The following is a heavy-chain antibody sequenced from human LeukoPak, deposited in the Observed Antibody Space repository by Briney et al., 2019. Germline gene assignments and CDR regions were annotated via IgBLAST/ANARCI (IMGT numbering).Heavy chain of an antibody. D-gene: IGHD2-2*02. Sequence: GGSLRLSCAASGFRFSDFAMSWVRQAPGKGLECVSVIYSGGNTYYADSVKGRFTISRDNSKNTLYLQMNSLRAEDTAVYYCAREQIIVAAIYFDYWGQGTLVTVSS. CDR1: GFRFSDFA. V-gene: IGHV3-53*01. CDR2: IYSGGNT. J-gene: IGHJ4*02. CDR3: AREQIIVAAIYFDY.